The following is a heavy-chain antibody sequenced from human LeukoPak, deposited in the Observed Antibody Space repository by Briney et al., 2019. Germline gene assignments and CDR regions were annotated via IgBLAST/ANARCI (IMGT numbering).Heavy chain of an antibody. J-gene: IGHJ5*02. CDR2: IKQDVSER. CDR1: GLTFTIHW. V-gene: IGHV3-7*04. Sequence: GGSLRLSCAVSGLTFTIHWMSCVRQAPGKGLEWVASIKQDVSERISADSLKGRFTISPDNAREPLFFQINSLRCTDTARYYFAKDLKSLSGVRDTWFDLWRQGPRV. CDR3: AKDLKSLSGVRDTWFDL. D-gene: IGHD3-9*01.